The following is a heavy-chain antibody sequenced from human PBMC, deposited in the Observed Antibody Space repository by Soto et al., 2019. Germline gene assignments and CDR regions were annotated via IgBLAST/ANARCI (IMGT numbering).Heavy chain of an antibody. D-gene: IGHD3-16*01. Sequence: SVKVSCKASGGTFSSYAISWVRQAPGQGLEWMGGIIPIFGTANYAQKFQGTVTITADESTSTAYMELSSLRSEDTAVYYCARAGGWADYYYGMDVRGQGTTVTVSS. J-gene: IGHJ6*02. V-gene: IGHV1-69*13. CDR3: ARAGGWADYYYGMDV. CDR1: GGTFSSYA. CDR2: IIPIFGTA.